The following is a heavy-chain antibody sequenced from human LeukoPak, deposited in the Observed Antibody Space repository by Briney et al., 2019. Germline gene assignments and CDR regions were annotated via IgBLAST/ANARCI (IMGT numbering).Heavy chain of an antibody. J-gene: IGHJ3*02. CDR3: ARDALGSSIGVAHAFDI. D-gene: IGHD6-13*01. Sequence: PSETLSPTCTVSGGSISSGGYYWSWIRQPPGKGLEWIGYIYHSGSTYYNPSLKSRVTISVDRSKNQFSLKLSSVTAADTAVYYCARDALGSSIGVAHAFDIWGQGTMVTVSS. CDR1: GGSISSGGYY. V-gene: IGHV4-30-2*01. CDR2: IYHSGST.